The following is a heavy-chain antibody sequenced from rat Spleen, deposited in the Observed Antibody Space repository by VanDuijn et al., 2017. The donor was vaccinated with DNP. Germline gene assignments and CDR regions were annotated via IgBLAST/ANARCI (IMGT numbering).Heavy chain of an antibody. CDR3: ASTLVNYGTYGYYAMDA. CDR1: GFSLTSNN. V-gene: IGHV2-1*01. D-gene: IGHD1-3*01. Sequence: QVQLKESGPGLVKPSQTLSLTCTVSGFSLTSNNVHWVRQPPGKGLEWVGVIWTGGNTDYNSVLKSRLSISRDTSQSQVFLKMNSLQTEDTATYYCASTLVNYGTYGYYAMDAWGQGTSVTVSS. J-gene: IGHJ4*01. CDR2: IWTGGNT.